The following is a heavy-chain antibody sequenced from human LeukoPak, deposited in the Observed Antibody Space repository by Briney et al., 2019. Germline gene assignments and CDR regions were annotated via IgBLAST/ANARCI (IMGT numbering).Heavy chain of an antibody. J-gene: IGHJ4*02. V-gene: IGHV3-21*01. CDR1: GFTFSSYS. CDR2: ISSSNSYI. CDR3: ARDDTISPEAFDY. Sequence: PGRSLRLSCAASGFTFSSYSMNWVRQAPGKGLEWVSSISSSNSYIYYADSVKGRFTISRDNAKNSLYLQMNSLRAEDTAVYYCARDDTISPEAFDYWGQGTLVTVSS.